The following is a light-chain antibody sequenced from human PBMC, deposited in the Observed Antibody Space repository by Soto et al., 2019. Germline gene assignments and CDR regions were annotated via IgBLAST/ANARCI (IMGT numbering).Light chain of an antibody. Sequence: DIQMTQSPSTLSASVGDRVTITCRASQSISSWLAWYQQKPGKAPKLLIYDASSLESGVTSRFSGSGSGTEYTLTISSLQPDDVATYYCQQYNSYPLTFGGGTKVEIK. CDR1: QSISSW. CDR3: QQYNSYPLT. CDR2: DAS. V-gene: IGKV1-5*01. J-gene: IGKJ4*01.